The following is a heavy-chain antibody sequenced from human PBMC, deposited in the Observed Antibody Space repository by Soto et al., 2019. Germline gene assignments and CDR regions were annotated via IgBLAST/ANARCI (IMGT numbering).Heavy chain of an antibody. Sequence: GGSLRLSCAASGFTLIGYAMDWVRQAPGKGLEYVSGISSNGVGTYYANPVQGRFTISRDNSKNTVYLQMGSLRPEDMAVYYCARSITIFGVVPDYWGQGTLVTVSS. V-gene: IGHV3-64*01. CDR1: GFTLIGYA. CDR2: ISSNGVGT. D-gene: IGHD3-3*01. CDR3: ARSITIFGVVPDY. J-gene: IGHJ4*02.